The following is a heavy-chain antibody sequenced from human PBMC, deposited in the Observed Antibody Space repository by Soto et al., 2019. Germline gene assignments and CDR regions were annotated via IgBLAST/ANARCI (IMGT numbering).Heavy chain of an antibody. Sequence: EVQLLESGGGLVQPGGSLRLSCVASGFTFSAYDMHWVRQAPGKGLEWVAVVNGNGVSTYYADSVKGRFSISRDDSRNTVYLQMNSLRAEDTAVYYCRAYYYGQGVDYWGQGTLVTVSS. CDR1: GFTFSAYD. J-gene: IGHJ4*02. V-gene: IGHV3-23*01. CDR2: VNGNGVST. D-gene: IGHD3-10*01. CDR3: RAYYYGQGVDY.